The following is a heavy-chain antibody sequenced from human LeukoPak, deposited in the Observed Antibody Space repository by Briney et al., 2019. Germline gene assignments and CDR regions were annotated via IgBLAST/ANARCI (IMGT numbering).Heavy chain of an antibody. Sequence: PVGSLRLSCAASGFTFSSYAMSWVRQAPGKGLEWVSAISGSGGSTYYADSVKGRFTISRDNSKNTLYLQMNSLRAEDTAVYYCAKDLVVIPAAIDYWGQGTLVTVSS. V-gene: IGHV3-23*01. D-gene: IGHD2-2*01. CDR2: ISGSGGST. CDR3: AKDLVVIPAAIDY. J-gene: IGHJ4*02. CDR1: GFTFSSYA.